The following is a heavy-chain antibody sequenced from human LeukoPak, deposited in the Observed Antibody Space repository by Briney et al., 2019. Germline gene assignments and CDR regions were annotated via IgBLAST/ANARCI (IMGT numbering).Heavy chain of an antibody. V-gene: IGHV3-21*01. CDR1: GFTFSSYS. CDR2: ISSSSSYI. D-gene: IGHD3-3*01. J-gene: IGHJ5*02. CDR3: ARDLAPTEWLPGWFDP. Sequence: GGSLRLSCADSGFTFSSYSMNWVRQAPGKGLEWVSSISSSSSYIYYADSVKGRFTISRDNAKNSLYLQMNSLRAEDTAVYYCARDLAPTEWLPGWFDPWGQGTLVTVSS.